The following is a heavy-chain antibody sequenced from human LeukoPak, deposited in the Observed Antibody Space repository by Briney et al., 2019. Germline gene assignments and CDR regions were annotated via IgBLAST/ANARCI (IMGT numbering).Heavy chain of an antibody. V-gene: IGHV5-10-1*01. CDR2: IDPSDSYT. D-gene: IGHD4-17*01. Sequence: GESLKISCKGSGXSFTSYWISWVRQMPGKGLEWMGNIDPSDSYTNYSPSSQGHVTISVDKSIGTAYLQWSSLKASDTAMYYCARELTVENFQHWGQGTLVTVSS. CDR1: GXSFTSYW. CDR3: ARELTVENFQH. J-gene: IGHJ1*01.